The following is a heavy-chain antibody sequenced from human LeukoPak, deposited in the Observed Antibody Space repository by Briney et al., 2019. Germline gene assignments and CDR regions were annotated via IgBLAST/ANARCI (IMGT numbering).Heavy chain of an antibody. V-gene: IGHV3-30*04. Sequence: GGSPRLSCAASGFTFSSYAMHWVRQAPGKGLEWVAVISYDGSNKYYADSVKGRFTISRDNSKNTLYLQMNSLRAEDTAVYYCAREPYCGGDCYAGAFDIWGQGTMVTVSS. CDR2: ISYDGSNK. D-gene: IGHD2-21*02. CDR3: AREPYCGGDCYAGAFDI. J-gene: IGHJ3*02. CDR1: GFTFSSYA.